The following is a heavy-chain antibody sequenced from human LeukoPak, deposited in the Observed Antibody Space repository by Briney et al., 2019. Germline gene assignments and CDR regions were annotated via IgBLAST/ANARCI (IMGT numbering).Heavy chain of an antibody. CDR1: GGSITNTNY. CDR3: AREGGPYRPLDY. CDR2: VNLQGST. J-gene: IGHJ4*02. V-gene: IGHV4-4*02. Sequence: PSETLSLTCGVSGGSITNTNYWTWVRQPPGKGLEWIGEVNLQGSTNYNPSLMGRVAISVDTSENHISLQLTSVTAADTAVYYCAREGGPYRPLDYSGQGALVTVSS.